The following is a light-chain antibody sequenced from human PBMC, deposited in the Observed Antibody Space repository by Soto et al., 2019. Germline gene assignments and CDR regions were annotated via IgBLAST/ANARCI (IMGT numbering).Light chain of an antibody. CDR3: QQYGSSLC. Sequence: EIVLTQCPGTLSLSPGERATLSCRASQSVTGGFLAWYQQKPGQAPRLLIYDTSTRATGIPDRFSGSGSGTAFTLAITRLEGEDSAVYYCQQYGSSLCFGGGTKVEIK. CDR1: QSVTGGF. J-gene: IGKJ4*01. CDR2: DTS. V-gene: IGKV3-20*01.